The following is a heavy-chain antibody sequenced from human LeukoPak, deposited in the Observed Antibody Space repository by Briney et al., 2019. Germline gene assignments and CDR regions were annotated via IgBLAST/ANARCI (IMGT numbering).Heavy chain of an antibody. Sequence: PSETLSRTCTVSGGSISSGSYYWSWIRQPAGKGLEWIGRIYTSGSTNYNPSLKSRVTISVDTSKNQFSLKLSSVTAADTAVYYCARGYCSSTSCYWRYWGQGTLVTVSS. J-gene: IGHJ4*02. CDR1: GGSISSGSYY. D-gene: IGHD2-2*01. CDR2: IYTSGST. CDR3: ARGYCSSTSCYWRY. V-gene: IGHV4-61*02.